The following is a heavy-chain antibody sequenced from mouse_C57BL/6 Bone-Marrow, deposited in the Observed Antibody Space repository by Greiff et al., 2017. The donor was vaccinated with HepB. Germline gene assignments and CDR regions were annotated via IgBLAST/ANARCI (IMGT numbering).Heavy chain of an antibody. V-gene: IGHV2-5*01. CDR1: GFSLTSYG. J-gene: IGHJ2*01. CDR2: IWRGGST. Sequence: QVQLQQSGPGLVQPSQSLSITCTVSGFSLTSYGVHWVRQSPGKGLEWLGVIWRGGSTDYNAAFMSRLSITKDNSKSQVFFKMNSLQADDTAIYYCAKNVAAQAYYFDYWGQGTTLTVSS. CDR3: AKNVAAQAYYFDY. D-gene: IGHD3-2*02.